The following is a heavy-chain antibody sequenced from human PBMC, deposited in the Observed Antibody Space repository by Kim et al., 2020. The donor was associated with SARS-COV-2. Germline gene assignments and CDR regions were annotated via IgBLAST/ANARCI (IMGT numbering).Heavy chain of an antibody. D-gene: IGHD2-2*02. CDR3: ARCPVYTDSLWFDS. CDR1: GDSISNDNW. CDR2: IHYGGNT. Sequence: SETLSLTCAVSGDSISNDNWWNWVRQPPGMGLEWIGEIHYGGNTNYNPSLKSRVIISIDKSKNQFSLNLSSVTAADTAVYYCARCPVYTDSLWFDSWGQGTLVTVSS. V-gene: IGHV4-4*02. J-gene: IGHJ5*01.